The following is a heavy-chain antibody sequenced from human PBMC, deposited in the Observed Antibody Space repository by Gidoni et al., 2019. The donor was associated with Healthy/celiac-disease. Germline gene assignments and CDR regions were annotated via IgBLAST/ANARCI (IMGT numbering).Heavy chain of an antibody. D-gene: IGHD3-10*01. J-gene: IGHJ4*02. V-gene: IGHV4-39*01. Sequence: QLQLQESGPGLVKPSETLSLTCTVSGGSISSSSYYWGWIRQPPGKGLEWIGSIYYSGSTYYNPSLKSRVTISVDTSKNQFSLKLSSVTAADTAVYYCARLRGQLGIIGYWGQGTLVTVSS. CDR1: GGSISSSSYY. CDR2: IYYSGST. CDR3: ARLRGQLGIIGY.